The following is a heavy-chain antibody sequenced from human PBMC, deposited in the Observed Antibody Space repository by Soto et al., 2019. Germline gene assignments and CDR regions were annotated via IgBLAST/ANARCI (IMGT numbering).Heavy chain of an antibody. CDR1: GGSFSGYY. CDR2: INHSGST. J-gene: IGHJ5*02. Sequence: QVQLQQWGAGLLKPSETLSLTCAVYGGSFSGYYWSWIRQPPGKGLEWIGEINHSGSTNYNPSLKSRVTISVDTSKNQFSLKLSSVTAADTAVYYCARGPRVGATRGFDPRGQGTLVTVSS. D-gene: IGHD1-26*01. V-gene: IGHV4-34*01. CDR3: ARGPRVGATRGFDP.